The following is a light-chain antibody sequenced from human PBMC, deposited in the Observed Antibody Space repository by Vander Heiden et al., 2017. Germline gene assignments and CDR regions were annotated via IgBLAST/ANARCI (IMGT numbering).Light chain of an antibody. CDR3: QGWDSYTAI. CDR1: NIGSKN. Sequence: SCDLSEPRSMSVALGQQATVTCEGENIGSKNVQRYQQTPGKATRLFNDRDTNRPSGIPDRFSGANSGNAATLTITRAQDEDDAEYYCQGWDSYTAIFGGGTKLSVL. CDR2: RDT. J-gene: IGLJ2*01. V-gene: IGLV3-9*01.